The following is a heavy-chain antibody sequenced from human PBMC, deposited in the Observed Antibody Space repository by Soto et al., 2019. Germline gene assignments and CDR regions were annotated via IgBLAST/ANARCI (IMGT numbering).Heavy chain of an antibody. J-gene: IGHJ6*02. CDR1: GVTFSSYG. V-gene: IGHV3-30*05. Sequence: GGSLRLSCAVSGVTFSSYGMHWVRQATGKGLEWVAVISYDGSNKYYADSVKGRFTISRDNSKNTLYLQMNSLRAEGTAVYYCARGCISTSCYYYYGMDVWGQGTTVTAP. CDR3: ARGCISTSCYYYYGMDV. CDR2: ISYDGSNK. D-gene: IGHD2-2*01.